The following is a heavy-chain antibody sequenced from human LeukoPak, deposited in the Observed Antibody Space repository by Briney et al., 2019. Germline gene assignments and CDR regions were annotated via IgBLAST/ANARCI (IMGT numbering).Heavy chain of an antibody. V-gene: IGHV3-30-3*01. Sequence: GGSLRLSCAASGFTFSSYAMHWVRQAPGKGLEWVAVISYDGSNKYYADSMKGRFTISRDNSKNTLYLQMNSLRAEDTAVYYCAKETTYTIFEGCDYWGQGTLVTVSS. CDR2: ISYDGSNK. D-gene: IGHD3-16*01. CDR3: AKETTYTIFEGCDY. J-gene: IGHJ4*02. CDR1: GFTFSSYA.